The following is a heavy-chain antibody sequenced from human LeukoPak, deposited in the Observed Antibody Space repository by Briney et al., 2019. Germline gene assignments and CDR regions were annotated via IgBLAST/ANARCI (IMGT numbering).Heavy chain of an antibody. CDR1: GFTFSNYG. Sequence: GGSLRLSCAASGFTFSNYGIHWVRQAPGKGLEWVAVILYDGSNKYYADSVKGRFTISRDNSKNTLYLQMNSLRAEDTAVYYCARGNSGSYSQDWFDPWGQGTLVTVSS. CDR3: ARGNSGSYSQDWFDP. J-gene: IGHJ5*02. CDR2: ILYDGSNK. D-gene: IGHD1-26*01. V-gene: IGHV3-30*03.